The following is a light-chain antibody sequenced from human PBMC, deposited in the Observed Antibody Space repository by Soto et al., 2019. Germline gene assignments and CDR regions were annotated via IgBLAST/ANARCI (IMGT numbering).Light chain of an antibody. CDR2: ATS. J-gene: IGKJ1*01. Sequence: EIVLTQSPDTLSLSPGERATLSCRASQGVSSTYLAWYQQKPGQAPRLLIYATSNRDTDIPDRFSASGSGTDFTLTLSRLEPEDFAVYYCQQYLRSPWTFGQGTKVEIK. CDR1: QGVSSTY. V-gene: IGKV3-20*01. CDR3: QQYLRSPWT.